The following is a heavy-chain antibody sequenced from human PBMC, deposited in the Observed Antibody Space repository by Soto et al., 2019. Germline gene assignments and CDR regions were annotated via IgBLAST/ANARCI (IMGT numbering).Heavy chain of an antibody. CDR3: ARGASSYDY. CDR1: GYTFTTSD. V-gene: IGHV1-8*01. Sequence: QVQLVQSGAEVKKPGASVKVSCKASGYTFTTSDINWVRQATGQGLEWMGWMNPKSDNTGYAQKFQGRVTMTKNTSISTAYLELSSLRSDDTAVYYCARGASSYDYWGQGTLVTVSS. D-gene: IGHD3-16*02. J-gene: IGHJ4*02. CDR2: MNPKSDNT.